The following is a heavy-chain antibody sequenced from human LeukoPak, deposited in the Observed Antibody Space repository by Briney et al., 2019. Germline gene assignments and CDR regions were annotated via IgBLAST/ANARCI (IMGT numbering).Heavy chain of an antibody. J-gene: IGHJ4*02. V-gene: IGHV5-51*01. CDR3: ARRGDTRNIDY. D-gene: IGHD5-18*01. CDR2: IYPGDSDT. Sequence: GESLKISCKASGYSFSNYWIGWVRQMPGKGLEWMGIIYPGDSDTRYSPSFQGQVTISADKSISTAYLQWSSLKASDTAMYYCARRGDTRNIDYWGQGTLVTVSS. CDR1: GYSFSNYW.